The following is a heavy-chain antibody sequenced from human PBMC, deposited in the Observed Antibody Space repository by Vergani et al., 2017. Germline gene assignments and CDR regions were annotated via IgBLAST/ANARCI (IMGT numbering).Heavy chain of an antibody. CDR3: ARSSLSSTYNWFDP. CDR1: GGSISSGSYY. J-gene: IGHJ5*02. CDR2: IYTSGSP. D-gene: IGHD6-13*01. V-gene: IGHV4-61*02. Sequence: QVQLQESGPGLVKPSQTLSLTCTVSGGSISSGSYYWSWIRQPAGKGLEWIGRIYTSGSPNYNPSLKSRVTISVDTSKNQFSLKLSSVTAADTAVYYCARSSLSSTYNWFDPWGQGTLVTVSS.